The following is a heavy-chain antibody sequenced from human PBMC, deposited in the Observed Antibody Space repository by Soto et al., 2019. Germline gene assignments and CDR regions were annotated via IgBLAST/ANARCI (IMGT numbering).Heavy chain of an antibody. CDR3: EREDGYYDSSGATFDY. J-gene: IGHJ4*02. V-gene: IGHV3-21*01. CDR1: GFTFSSFT. D-gene: IGHD3-22*01. Sequence: PGGSLRLSCAGSGFTFSSFTINWVRQAPGKGLEWVSSISSTSSYIYYANSVRGRFTISRDNAKNSLYLQMKSLRVEDTAVYYCEREDGYYDSSGATFDYWGQGTLVPVSP. CDR2: ISSTSSYI.